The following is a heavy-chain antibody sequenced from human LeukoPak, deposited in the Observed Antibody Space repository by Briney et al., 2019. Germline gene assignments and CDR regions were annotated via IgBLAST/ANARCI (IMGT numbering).Heavy chain of an antibody. J-gene: IGHJ6*03. CDR3: ARDSKSPYYDFWSGYYTSNYYYYYMDV. CDR2: ISAYNGNT. D-gene: IGHD3-3*01. V-gene: IGHV1-18*01. Sequence: ASVKVSCKASGYTFTSYGISWVRQAPGQGLEWMGWISAYNGNTNYAQRLQGRVTMTTDTSTSTAYMELRSLGSDDTAVYYCARDSKSPYYDFWSGYYTSNYYYYYMDVWGKGTTVTVSS. CDR1: GYTFTSYG.